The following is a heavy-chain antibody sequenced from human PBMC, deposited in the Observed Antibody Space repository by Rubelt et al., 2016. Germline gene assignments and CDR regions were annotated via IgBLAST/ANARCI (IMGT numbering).Heavy chain of an antibody. CDR2: ISAYNGNT. J-gene: IGHJ4*02. D-gene: IGHD6-25*01. CDR1: GYTFTSYG. V-gene: IGHV1-18*01. Sequence: QVQLVQSGAEVKKPGASVKVSCKASGYTFTSYGISWVRQAPGQGLEWMGWISAYNGNTNYARKLQGRVTMTTDTSTSTAYMELSRLRSDDTAVYDCARDLGKRAQKGLGYWGQGTLVTVSS. CDR3: ARDLGKRAQKGLGY.